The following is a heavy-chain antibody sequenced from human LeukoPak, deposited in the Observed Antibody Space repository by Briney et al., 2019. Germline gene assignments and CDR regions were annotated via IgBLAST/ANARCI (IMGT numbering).Heavy chain of an antibody. CDR3: ARVRFYDTTGYSTSYFLDY. CDR1: GGPIIASY. Sequence: PSETLSLTCAVYGGPIIASYWSWIRQPPGKGLEWIGYTHYSGTGNYNPSLKSRVTISIDTSKNRFSLRLTSVTAAYTAVYYCARVRFYDTTGYSTSYFLDYWGQGALVTVSS. D-gene: IGHD3-22*01. V-gene: IGHV4-59*01. J-gene: IGHJ4*02. CDR2: THYSGTG.